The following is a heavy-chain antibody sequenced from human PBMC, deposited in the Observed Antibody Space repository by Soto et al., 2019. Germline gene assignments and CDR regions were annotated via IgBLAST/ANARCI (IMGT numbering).Heavy chain of an antibody. J-gene: IGHJ6*02. D-gene: IGHD6-6*01. V-gene: IGHV5-51*01. CDR2: IYPGDSDT. CDR3: VRDTYRTRYSSSTAGYYYGMDV. Sequence: LGESLKISCKGSGYSFTSYWIGWVRQMPGKGLEWMGIIYPGDSDTRYSPSFQGQVTISADKSISTAYLQWSSLKASDTAMYYCVRDTYRTRYSSSTAGYYYGMDVWGQGTTVTVSS. CDR1: GYSFTSYW.